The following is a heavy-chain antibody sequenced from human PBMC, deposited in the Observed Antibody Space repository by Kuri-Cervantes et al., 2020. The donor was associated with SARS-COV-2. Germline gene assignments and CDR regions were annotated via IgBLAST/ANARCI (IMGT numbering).Heavy chain of an antibody. D-gene: IGHD5-24*01. J-gene: IGHJ4*02. V-gene: IGHV1-69*06. Sequence: SVKDSCKVSGGTFSSYAISWVRQAPGQGLEWMGGIIPIFGTANYAQKFQGRVTITADKSTSTAYMELSSLRSEDTAVYYCARDAIRDGYDEGYWGQGTLVTVSS. CDR1: GGTFSSYA. CDR2: IIPIFGTA. CDR3: ARDAIRDGYDEGY.